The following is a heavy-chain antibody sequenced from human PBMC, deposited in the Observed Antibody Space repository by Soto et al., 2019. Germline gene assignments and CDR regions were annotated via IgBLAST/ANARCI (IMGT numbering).Heavy chain of an antibody. V-gene: IGHV3-30*18. CDR1: GFSFHNHG. J-gene: IGHJ4*02. D-gene: IGHD5-12*01. CDR3: AKERLLRDLDY. Sequence: QVQLVESGGGVVQPGGSLTLSCAASGFSFHNHGMHWVRQAPGKGLEWLAVISHDGSNKYYADSVKGRFTISRDNSKNTLYLEMDSLRGDDTAVYSCAKERLLRDLDYWGQGTLVTVSS. CDR2: ISHDGSNK.